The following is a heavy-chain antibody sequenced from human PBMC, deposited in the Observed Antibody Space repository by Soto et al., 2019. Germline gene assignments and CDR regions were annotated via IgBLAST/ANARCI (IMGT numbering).Heavy chain of an antibody. Sequence: TGGSLRLSCAASGFTFTNAGVNWVRQAPGKGLEWVGRIKSKTDGGTTDYAAPVKGRFTISRDDSKHTMYLQMNSLKTEDTAVYYCTAAMADWGQGTLVTVSS. CDR1: GFTFTNAG. CDR3: TAAMAD. V-gene: IGHV3-15*07. J-gene: IGHJ4*02. D-gene: IGHD3-10*01. CDR2: IKSKTDGGTT.